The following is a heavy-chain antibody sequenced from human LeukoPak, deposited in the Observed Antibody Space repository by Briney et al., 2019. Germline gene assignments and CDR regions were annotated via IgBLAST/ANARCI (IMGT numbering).Heavy chain of an antibody. Sequence: ASVKVSCKASGYTFTSYDINWVRQATGQGLEWMGWMNPNSGNTGYAQKFQRRVTMTRNTSISTAYMELSSLRSEDTAVYYCARVGYDFWSGYLNWFDPWGQGTLVTVSS. D-gene: IGHD3-3*01. CDR1: GYTFTSYD. CDR2: MNPNSGNT. V-gene: IGHV1-8*01. J-gene: IGHJ5*02. CDR3: ARVGYDFWSGYLNWFDP.